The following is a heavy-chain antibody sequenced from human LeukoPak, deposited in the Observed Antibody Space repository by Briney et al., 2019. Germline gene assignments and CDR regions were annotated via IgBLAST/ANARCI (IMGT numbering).Heavy chain of an antibody. CDR3: SRENGAFFPFGY. D-gene: IGHD2-8*01. J-gene: IGHJ4*02. CDR1: GGSISNTNW. CDR2: ISLTGLT. V-gene: IGHV4-4*02. Sequence: SETLSLTCGVSGGSISNTNWWSWVRQPPGQGLEWIGEISLTGLTHYNPSLESRVTVSLDKSKNQLSLNLTSVTAADTAVYYCSRENGAFFPFGYWGQGTLVTVLS.